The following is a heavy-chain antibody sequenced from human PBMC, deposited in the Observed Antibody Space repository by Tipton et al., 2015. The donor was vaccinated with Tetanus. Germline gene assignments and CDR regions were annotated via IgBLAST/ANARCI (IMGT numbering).Heavy chain of an antibody. CDR2: VYPTGST. V-gene: IGHV4-61*01. CDR1: GASVSGGTDY. J-gene: IGHJ6*02. Sequence: TLSLTCTVSGASVSGGTDYWTWIRQPPGKGLEWIGHVYPTGSTYYNPSLESRITFSVDRSRNQFSLNLRSVITADTAMYYCARIYCGGACHSPYYNGIDVWGQGTAVTVS. CDR3: ARIYCGGACHSPYYNGIDV. D-gene: IGHD2-21*02.